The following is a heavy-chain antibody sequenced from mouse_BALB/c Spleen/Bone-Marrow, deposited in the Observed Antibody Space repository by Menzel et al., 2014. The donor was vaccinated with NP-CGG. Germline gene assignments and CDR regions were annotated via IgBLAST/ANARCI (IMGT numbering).Heavy chain of an antibody. V-gene: IGHV1-9*01. Sequence: QVQLKESGTELMKPGASVKISCKATGYTFSSYWIEWVNQRPGHGLEWIGEILPGSGSTNYSEKFKGKATFTADTSSNTAYMQLSSLTSEDSAVYYCARMGHGFAWFAYWGQGTLVTVSA. D-gene: IGHD1-2*01. CDR1: GYTFSSYW. J-gene: IGHJ3*01. CDR2: ILPGSGST. CDR3: ARMGHGFAWFAY.